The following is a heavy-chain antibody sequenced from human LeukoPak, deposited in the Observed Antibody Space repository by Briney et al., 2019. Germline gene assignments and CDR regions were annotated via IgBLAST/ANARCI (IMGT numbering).Heavy chain of an antibody. V-gene: IGHV1-69*02. J-gene: IGHJ5*02. D-gene: IGHD1-1*01. CDR3: ARVNLRGSQYNWFDP. CDR2: ITPIIDVS. Sequence: SVKVSCKASGGTLSTHIFTWGRQAPGQGLEWMGKITPIIDVSKYAQKFQGRLTITADKSTATVYMELSGLKSEDTAVYYCARVNLRGSQYNWFDPWGQGTLVTVSS. CDR1: GGTLSTHI.